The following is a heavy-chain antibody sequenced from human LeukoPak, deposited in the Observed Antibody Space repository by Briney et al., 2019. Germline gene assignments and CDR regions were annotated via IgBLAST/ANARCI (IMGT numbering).Heavy chain of an antibody. Sequence: PSQTLSLACTVSGGSISSGDYYWSWIRQPPGKGLEWIGYIYYSGGTYYNPSLKSRVTISVDTSKNQFSLKLSSVTAADTAVYYCAREGFYDSGPFQHWGQGTLVTVSS. D-gene: IGHD3-22*01. J-gene: IGHJ1*01. CDR3: AREGFYDSGPFQH. CDR2: IYYSGGT. V-gene: IGHV4-30-4*01. CDR1: GGSISSGDYY.